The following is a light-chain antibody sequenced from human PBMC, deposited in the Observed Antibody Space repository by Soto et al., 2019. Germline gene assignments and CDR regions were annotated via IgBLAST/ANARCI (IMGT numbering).Light chain of an antibody. Sequence: DIVMTQSPLSLPVTPGEPASISCRSSQSLLHNNRYNYLDWYLQKPGQSPQLLIYLGSNRASGVPDRFSGSGSGTDFTLKISRVEAEDAGVYYCMQALQTPYTFGQGTKLEIK. J-gene: IGKJ2*01. CDR2: LGS. V-gene: IGKV2-28*01. CDR3: MQALQTPYT. CDR1: QSLLHNNRYNY.